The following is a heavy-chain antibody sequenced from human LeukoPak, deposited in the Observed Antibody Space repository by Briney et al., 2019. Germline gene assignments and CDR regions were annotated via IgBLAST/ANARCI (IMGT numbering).Heavy chain of an antibody. Sequence: ASVKVSCKASGYTFTDYYFHWVRQAPGQGLEWLGWINPNNGGTNYAQKFQGRVTMTRDTSISIVYMELSRLRSDDTAIYYCARKESNDAFDVWGQGTMVTVSS. J-gene: IGHJ3*01. CDR1: GYTFTDYY. CDR2: INPNNGGT. V-gene: IGHV1-2*02. CDR3: ARKESNDAFDV.